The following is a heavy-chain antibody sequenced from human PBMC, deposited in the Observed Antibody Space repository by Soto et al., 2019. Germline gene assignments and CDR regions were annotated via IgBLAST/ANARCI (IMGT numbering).Heavy chain of an antibody. Sequence: GESLKISCKGSGYSFTSYWIGWVRQMPGKGLEWMGIIYPGDSDTRYSPSFQGQVTISADKSISTAYLQWSSLKASDTAMYYCARSPSPTYYYDSSGLDYWGQGTLVTVSS. CDR3: ARSPSPTYYYDSSGLDY. CDR2: IYPGDSDT. J-gene: IGHJ4*02. CDR1: GYSFTSYW. D-gene: IGHD3-22*01. V-gene: IGHV5-51*01.